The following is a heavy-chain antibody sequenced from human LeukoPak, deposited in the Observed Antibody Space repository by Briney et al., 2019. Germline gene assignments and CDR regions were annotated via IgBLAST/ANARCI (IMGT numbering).Heavy chain of an antibody. V-gene: IGHV4-30-2*01. CDR1: GGSISSGGYY. CDR3: ARDSGATNV. Sequence: PSETLSLTCTVSGGSISSGGYYWSWIRQPPGKGLEWIGYIYHSGSTYYNPSLKSRVTISVDRSKNQFSLKLSSVTAADTAVYYCARDSGATNVWGQGTLVTVSS. CDR2: IYHSGST. D-gene: IGHD1-26*01. J-gene: IGHJ4*02.